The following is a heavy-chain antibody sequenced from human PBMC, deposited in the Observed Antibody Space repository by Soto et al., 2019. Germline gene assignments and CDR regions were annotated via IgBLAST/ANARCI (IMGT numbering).Heavy chain of an antibody. CDR2: IYYSGSP. CDR3: ARRLYYDSSGFEGGGMDV. D-gene: IGHD3-22*01. V-gene: IGHV4-31*03. Sequence: PSETLSLTCTVSGGSISSGAYYWTWIRQHPGEGLEWIGHIYYSGSPYYNPSLESRVSISGDTSKNQFSLKLSSVTAADTAVYYCARRLYYDSSGFEGGGMDVWGQGTTVT. J-gene: IGHJ6*02. CDR1: GGSISSGAYY.